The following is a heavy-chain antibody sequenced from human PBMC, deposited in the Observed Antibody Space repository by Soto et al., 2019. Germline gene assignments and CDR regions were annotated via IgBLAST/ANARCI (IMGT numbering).Heavy chain of an antibody. Sequence: GGSLRLSCAASGFTFSSYWMHWVRQAPGKGLVWVSRINSDGSSTSYADSVKGRFTISRDNAKNTLYLQMNSLRAEDTAVYYCASHYDSSGYPRPYYYYYGMDVWGQGTTVTVSS. CDR1: GFTFSSYW. J-gene: IGHJ6*02. V-gene: IGHV3-74*01. CDR2: INSDGSST. CDR3: ASHYDSSGYPRPYYYYYGMDV. D-gene: IGHD3-22*01.